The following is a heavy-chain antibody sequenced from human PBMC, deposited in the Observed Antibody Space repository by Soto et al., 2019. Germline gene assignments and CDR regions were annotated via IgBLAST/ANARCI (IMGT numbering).Heavy chain of an antibody. CDR2: VIPLLDAS. V-gene: IGHV1-69*08. Sequence: QVQLVQSGTEVQKPGSSVKISCTASGAAFSNYTFTWVRRAPGQGLEWMGRVIPLLDASNYAEKFQDRVTITADRSTSTAYMEMSGLKSEDSAIYYCASGKSQMTQDRMGFYYYMDVWGKGTTVTVSS. CDR1: GAAFSNYT. J-gene: IGHJ6*03. D-gene: IGHD2-15*01. CDR3: ASGKSQMTQDRMGFYYYMDV.